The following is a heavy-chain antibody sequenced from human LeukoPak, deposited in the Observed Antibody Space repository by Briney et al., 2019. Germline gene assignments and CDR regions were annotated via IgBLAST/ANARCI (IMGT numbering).Heavy chain of an antibody. CDR1: GFTFSSYA. Sequence: GGSPRLSCSASGFTFSSYAMHWVRQAPGKGLEFVSAISSNGGTTYYADSVKGRFTISRDNSKNTLYLQMSSLRAEDTAVYYCVKRSAYYFDYWGQGTLVTVSS. CDR3: VKRSAYYFDY. J-gene: IGHJ4*02. CDR2: ISSNGGTT. V-gene: IGHV3-64D*06.